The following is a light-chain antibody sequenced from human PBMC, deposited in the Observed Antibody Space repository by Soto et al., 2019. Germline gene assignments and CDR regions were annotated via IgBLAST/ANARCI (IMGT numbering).Light chain of an antibody. V-gene: IGKV3-20*01. CDR3: QQYGSQGT. Sequence: EIVLTQSPGTLSLSPGEGATLSCRASQSVSSSYLAWYQQKPGQAPRLLIYGASSRATGIPDRFSGSGSGTDFTLTISRLEPEDFAVYYCQQYGSQGTFGQGTKV. CDR1: QSVSSSY. J-gene: IGKJ1*01. CDR2: GAS.